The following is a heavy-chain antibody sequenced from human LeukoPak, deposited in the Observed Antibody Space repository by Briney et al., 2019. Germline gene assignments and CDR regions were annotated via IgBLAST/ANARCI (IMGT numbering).Heavy chain of an antibody. CDR1: GGTFSSYA. Sequence: SVKVSCKASGGTFSSYAISWVRQAPGLWLEWMGGIIPIFGTANYAQKFQGRVTITADESTSTAYMELSSLRSEDTAVYYCARDGTDGYWGQGTLVTVSS. J-gene: IGHJ4*02. CDR2: IIPIFGTA. CDR3: ARDGTDGY. V-gene: IGHV1-69*13. D-gene: IGHD1-1*01.